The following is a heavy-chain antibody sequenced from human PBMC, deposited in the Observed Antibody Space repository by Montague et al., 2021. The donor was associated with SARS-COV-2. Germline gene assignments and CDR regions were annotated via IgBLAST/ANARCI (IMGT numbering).Heavy chain of an antibody. CDR2: INGDGSAK. CDR3: ARDSYTKGDY. CDR1: GFSFSTDC. V-gene: IGHV3-7*03. J-gene: IGHJ4*02. Sequence: SLRLSCAASGFSFSTDCMSWVRQAPGKGLEWVATINGDGSAKSYVDSVKGRFTISRDNANNSLYLQMNSLRAEDTAVYYCARDSYTKGDYWGQGTLVSVSS. D-gene: IGHD4-11*01.